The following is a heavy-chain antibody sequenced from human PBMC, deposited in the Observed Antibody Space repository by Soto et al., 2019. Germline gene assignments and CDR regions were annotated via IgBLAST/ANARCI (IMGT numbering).Heavy chain of an antibody. CDR2: MYNTGST. D-gene: IGHD2-21*02. J-gene: IGHJ6*02. CDR1: GGSISGYY. CDR3: ARDLWGYCGTDCYPLDV. Sequence: SETLSLTCTVSGGSISGYYWSWIRQPPGKGLEWIGYMYNTGSTVYNPSFRSRVTVSVGTSKNQFSLKLNSVTAADTAVYYCARDLWGYCGTDCYPLDVWGQGTTVT. V-gene: IGHV4-59*01.